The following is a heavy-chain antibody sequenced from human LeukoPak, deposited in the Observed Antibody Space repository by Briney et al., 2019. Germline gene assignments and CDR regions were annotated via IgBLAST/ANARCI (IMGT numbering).Heavy chain of an antibody. Sequence: ASVKVSCKASGYTFTSYGISWVRQAAALGPEWIRWISAYNGNTNYAQNLQGRVTMTTDTSTSTAYMELRSLRSDDTAVYYCARDWVVPAAIFDYYGMDVWGQGTTVTVSS. V-gene: IGHV1-18*01. D-gene: IGHD2-2*01. CDR3: ARDWVVPAAIFDYYGMDV. J-gene: IGHJ6*02. CDR1: GYTFTSYG. CDR2: ISAYNGNT.